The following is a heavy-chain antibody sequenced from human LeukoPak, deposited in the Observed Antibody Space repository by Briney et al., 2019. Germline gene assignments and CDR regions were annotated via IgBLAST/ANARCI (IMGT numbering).Heavy chain of an antibody. V-gene: IGHV3-21*01. CDR2: ISSSSDYI. CDR1: GFTFSDYS. Sequence: GGSLRLSCPASGFTFSDYSMSWVRQAPGKGLEWVSSISSSSDYIYYADSVKGRFTISRDNARNSLYLQMNSLRAEDTAVYYCARNSGYGRIDYWGQGTLVTVSS. J-gene: IGHJ4*02. D-gene: IGHD5-12*01. CDR3: ARNSGYGRIDY.